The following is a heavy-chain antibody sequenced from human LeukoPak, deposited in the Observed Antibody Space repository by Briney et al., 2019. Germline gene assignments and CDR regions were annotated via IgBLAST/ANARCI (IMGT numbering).Heavy chain of an antibody. Sequence: SETLSLTCTVSGGSIRGYYWSWIRQPPGKGLEWIGYIYYSGSTNYNPSLQSRVTISVDTSKNQFSLNLTSVTAADTAVYYCARGFYFDYWGQGTLVTVSS. J-gene: IGHJ4*02. CDR3: ARGFYFDY. CDR1: GGSIRGYY. V-gene: IGHV4-59*12. CDR2: IYYSGST. D-gene: IGHD3-3*01.